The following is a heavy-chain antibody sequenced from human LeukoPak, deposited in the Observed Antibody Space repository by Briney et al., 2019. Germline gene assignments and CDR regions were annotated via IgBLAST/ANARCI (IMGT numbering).Heavy chain of an antibody. CDR1: GFSFTDYD. V-gene: IGHV1-8*01. J-gene: IGHJ4*02. CDR3: ARGIVKQQLVLHY. CDR2: MNPNSGNT. Sequence: ASVKISCKASGFSFTDYDINWVRQATGQGLEWMGWMNPNSGNTGYAQKFQGRVTMTRNTSISTAYMELSSLRSEDTAVYYCARGIVKQQLVLHYWGQGTLVTVSS. D-gene: IGHD6-13*01.